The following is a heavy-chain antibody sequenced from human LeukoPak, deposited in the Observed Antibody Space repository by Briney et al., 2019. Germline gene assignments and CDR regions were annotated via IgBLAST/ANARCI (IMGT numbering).Heavy chain of an antibody. J-gene: IGHJ4*02. CDR1: GFTFSSYA. D-gene: IGHD6-19*01. V-gene: IGHV3-23*01. CDR2: ISGGGGST. CDR3: AKDSSGWSQVVDY. Sequence: RGSLRLSCAASGFTFSSYAMSWVRQAPGKGLEWVSAISGGGGSTYYADSVKGRFTISRDNSKNTLYLQMNSLRAEDTAVYYCAKDSSGWSQVVDYWGQGTLVTVSS.